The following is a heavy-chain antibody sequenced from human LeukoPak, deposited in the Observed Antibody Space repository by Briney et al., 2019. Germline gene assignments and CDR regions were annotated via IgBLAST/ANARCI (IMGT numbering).Heavy chain of an antibody. CDR1: GGSISSSTYY. J-gene: IGHJ4*02. Sequence: PSETLSLTCTVSGGSISSSTYYWGWVRQPPGKGLEWIGSIYYSGSTYYNPSLKSRVTISVDTSKNQFFLRLSSVTAADTAVYYCARDGGYCSGGNCYYFDYWGQGTLVTVSS. CDR3: ARDGGYCSGGNCYYFDY. D-gene: IGHD2-15*01. V-gene: IGHV4-39*07. CDR2: IYYSGST.